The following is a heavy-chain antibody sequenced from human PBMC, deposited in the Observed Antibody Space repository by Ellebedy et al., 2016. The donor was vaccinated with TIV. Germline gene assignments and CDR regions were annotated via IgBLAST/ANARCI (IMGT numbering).Heavy chain of an antibody. CDR1: GGSFSGYD. V-gene: IGHV4-34*01. J-gene: IGHJ4*02. D-gene: IGHD3-10*01. CDR2: VNHSGST. Sequence: SETLSLXCAVYGGSFSGYDWSWIRQPPGKGLEWIGEVNHSGSTNSNPSLKSRVTTSVDTSKNQFSLKLTSVTAADTGVYYCAREGSGRIPDYWGQGTLVTVSS. CDR3: AREGSGRIPDY.